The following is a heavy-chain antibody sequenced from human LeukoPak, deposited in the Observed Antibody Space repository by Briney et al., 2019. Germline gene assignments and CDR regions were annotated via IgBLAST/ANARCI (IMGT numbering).Heavy chain of an antibody. CDR3: ARGDRIATN. V-gene: IGHV4-31*03. CDR2: IYYSGST. CDR1: GGSISSGGYH. J-gene: IGHJ4*02. D-gene: IGHD6-13*01. Sequence: PSETLSLTCTVSGGSISSGGYHWSWIRQHPGKGLEWIGYIYYSGSTYYNPSLKSRVTISVDTSKNQFSLKLSSVTAADTAVYYCARGDRIATNWGQGTLVTVSS.